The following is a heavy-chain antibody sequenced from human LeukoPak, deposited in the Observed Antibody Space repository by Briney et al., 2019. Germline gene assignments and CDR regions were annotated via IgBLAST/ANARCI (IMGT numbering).Heavy chain of an antibody. J-gene: IGHJ4*02. CDR1: GLTFSNYA. CDR3: AKGGYSGHDPIDH. Sequence: QSGGSLRLSCAASGLTFSNYAMSWVRQAPGKGLQWVSAISDTGRTTYYADSVKGRFTISRDNPKSTLYLQMNSLRADDTAVYYCAKGGYSGHDPIDHWGQGTLVTVSS. D-gene: IGHD5-12*01. V-gene: IGHV3-23*01. CDR2: ISDTGRTT.